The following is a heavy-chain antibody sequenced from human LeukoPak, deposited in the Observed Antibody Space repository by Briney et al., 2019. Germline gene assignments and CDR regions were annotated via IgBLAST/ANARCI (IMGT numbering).Heavy chain of an antibody. D-gene: IGHD5-12*01. Sequence: PSETLSLTCTVSGGSISSSSYYWGWIRQPPGKGLEWIGSIYYSGSTYYNPSLKSRVTISVDTSKNQFSLKLSSVTAADTAVYYCARDLDIVATTWAFDIWGQGTMVTVSS. CDR2: IYYSGST. J-gene: IGHJ3*02. CDR3: ARDLDIVATTWAFDI. V-gene: IGHV4-39*07. CDR1: GGSISSSSYY.